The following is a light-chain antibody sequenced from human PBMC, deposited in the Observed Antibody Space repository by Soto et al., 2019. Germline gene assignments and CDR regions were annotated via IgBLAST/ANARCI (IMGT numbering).Light chain of an antibody. J-gene: IGKJ1*01. CDR2: ATS. V-gene: IGKV1-27*01. CDR3: QKHYRGPPGGT. CDR1: LGINNR. Sequence: DIQMTQSPSSLSASVGDRVTITCRASLGINNRLAWYQQKPGKVPQLLIYATSTLQSGVPSRFSCSGSGTEFTSTNTSLPPEGVANLFRQKHYRGPPGGTFGQGTKVEVK.